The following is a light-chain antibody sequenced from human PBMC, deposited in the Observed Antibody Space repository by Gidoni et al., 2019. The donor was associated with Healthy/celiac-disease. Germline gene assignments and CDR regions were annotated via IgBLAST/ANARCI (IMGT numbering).Light chain of an antibody. CDR2: GAS. CDR3: QQYGSTRGT. J-gene: IGKJ1*01. Sequence: EIVLTQSPGTLSSSPAERATLSSRASQSVSSGYLALYQQKHGQAPRLLIYGASSRATCIPDTFSGSGSGTDFTLTISRLEPEDFAVYYCQQYGSTRGTFGQGTKVEIK. CDR1: QSVSSGY. V-gene: IGKV3-20*01.